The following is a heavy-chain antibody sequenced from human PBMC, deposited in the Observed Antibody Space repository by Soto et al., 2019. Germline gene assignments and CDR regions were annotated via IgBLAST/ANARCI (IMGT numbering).Heavy chain of an antibody. CDR2: IGRRSDI. D-gene: IGHD2-21*02. CDR3: AREETAWPLAYGLDV. J-gene: IGHJ6*02. CDR1: VFSFSTYS. Sequence: VGSLSLSCESSVFSFSTYSMHCVRHSPGKGLEWVSSIGRRSDIYYADSVKGRFTISRDNAKNSVSLQMNSLRDEDTAVYYCAREETAWPLAYGLDVWGQGTTVTVSS. V-gene: IGHV3-21*01.